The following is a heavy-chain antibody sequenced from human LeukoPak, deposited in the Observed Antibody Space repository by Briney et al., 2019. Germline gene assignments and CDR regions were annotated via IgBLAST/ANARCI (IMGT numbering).Heavy chain of an antibody. CDR2: ISSSSSYI. Sequence: GGSLRLSCAASGFTFSSYSMNWVRQAPGKGLEWVSSISSSSSYIYYADSVKGRFTISRDNAKNSLYLQMNSLRAEDTAVYYCARVKLRFLEWLLYYFDYWGQGTLVTVSS. J-gene: IGHJ4*02. CDR1: GFTFSSYS. D-gene: IGHD3-3*01. V-gene: IGHV3-21*01. CDR3: ARVKLRFLEWLLYYFDY.